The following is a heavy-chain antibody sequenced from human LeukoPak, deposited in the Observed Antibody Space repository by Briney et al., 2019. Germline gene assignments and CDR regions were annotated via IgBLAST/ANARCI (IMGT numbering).Heavy chain of an antibody. CDR2: IYYSGST. CDR3: ARDQGFEPSFDY. J-gene: IGHJ4*02. D-gene: IGHD1-14*01. Sequence: SQTLSLTCTVSGGSISSGGYYWSWIRQHPGKGLEWIGYIYYSGSTYYNPSLKSRVTISVDTSKNQSALKLSSVTAADTAVYYCARDQGFEPSFDYWGQGTLVTVSS. V-gene: IGHV4-31*03. CDR1: GGSISSGGYY.